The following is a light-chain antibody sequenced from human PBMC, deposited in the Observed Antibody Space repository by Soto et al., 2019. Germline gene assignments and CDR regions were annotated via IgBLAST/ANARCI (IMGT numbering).Light chain of an antibody. J-gene: IGKJ5*01. CDR1: EDITNS. CDR3: QQFKSYPIT. Sequence: DIQLTQSPSLLSASVGDRVIITCRASEDITNSLAWYHQKPGKTPKFLISTVSTLQSGVRSRFSGSGSGTEFTLTISGLQPEDFATYYCQQFKSYPITFGQGTRL. V-gene: IGKV1-9*01. CDR2: TVS.